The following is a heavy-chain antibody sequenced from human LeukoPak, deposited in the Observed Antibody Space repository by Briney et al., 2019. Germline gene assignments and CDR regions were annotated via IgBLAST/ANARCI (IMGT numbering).Heavy chain of an antibody. CDR3: ARVRFTSASDV. V-gene: IGHV3-21*01. CDR2: ISSSSSYI. Sequence: GGSLRLSCAASGFTFSSYTMNWVRQAPGKGLEWVSSISSSSSYIYYADSVKGRFTISRDNAKNSLYLQMNSLRAEDTAVYYCARVRFTSASDVWGQGTMVTVSS. J-gene: IGHJ6*02. CDR1: GFTFSSYT. D-gene: IGHD2/OR15-2a*01.